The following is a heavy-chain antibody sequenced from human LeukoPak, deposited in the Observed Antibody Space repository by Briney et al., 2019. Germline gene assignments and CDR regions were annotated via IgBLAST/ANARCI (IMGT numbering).Heavy chain of an antibody. J-gene: IGHJ5*02. V-gene: IGHV1-2*06. CDR1: GYTFSGYY. CDR2: INPKNGYT. Sequence: GASVKVSCKASGYTFSGYYMHWVRQAPGQGLEWMGRINPKNGYTNYAQNFQGRVTMTEDTSTDTAYMELSSLRSEDTAVYYCATDSEDGGYDANWFDPWGQGTLVTVSS. CDR3: ATDSEDGGYDANWFDP. D-gene: IGHD5-12*01.